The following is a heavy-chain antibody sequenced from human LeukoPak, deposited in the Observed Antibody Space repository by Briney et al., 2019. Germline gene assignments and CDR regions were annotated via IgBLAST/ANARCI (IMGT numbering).Heavy chain of an antibody. CDR3: ARDGTSTDDY. Sequence: WASVKVSCKASGYTFSNFGISWVRQAPGQGLEWMGWISGNNDNPNYGQNFQGRFTVTTDSSTSTAYMELRNLRSDDTAVYYCARDGTSTDDYWGQGTLVTVSS. V-gene: IGHV1-18*01. D-gene: IGHD2-2*01. J-gene: IGHJ4*02. CDR2: ISGNNDNP. CDR1: GYTFSNFG.